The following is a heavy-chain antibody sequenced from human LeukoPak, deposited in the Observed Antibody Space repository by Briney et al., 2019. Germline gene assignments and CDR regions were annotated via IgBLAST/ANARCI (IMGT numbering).Heavy chain of an antibody. D-gene: IGHD2-15*01. Sequence: SETLSLTCTVSDGSISSYYWSWIRQPPGKGLEWIGYIYYSGSTNYNPSLKSRVTISVDTSKNQFSLKLSSVTAADTAVYYCARGGPAILDYWGQGTLVTVSS. J-gene: IGHJ4*02. CDR1: DGSISSYY. CDR3: ARGGPAILDY. CDR2: IYYSGST. V-gene: IGHV4-59*01.